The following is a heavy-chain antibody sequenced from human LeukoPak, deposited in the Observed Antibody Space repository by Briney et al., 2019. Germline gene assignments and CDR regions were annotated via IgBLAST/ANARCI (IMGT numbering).Heavy chain of an antibody. CDR2: IIPILGIA. V-gene: IGHV1-69*04. CDR1: GGTFSSYA. CDR3: ARERRGYYSTDY. J-gene: IGHJ4*02. D-gene: IGHD3-22*01. Sequence: SVKVSCKASGGTFSSYAISWVRQAPGQGLEWMGRIIPILGIANYAQKFQGRVTITADKSTSTAYMELSSLRSGDTAVYYCARERRGYYSTDYWGQGTLVTVSS.